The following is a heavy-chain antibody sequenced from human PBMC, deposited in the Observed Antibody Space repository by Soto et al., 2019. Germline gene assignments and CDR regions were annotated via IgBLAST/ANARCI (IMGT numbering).Heavy chain of an antibody. CDR3: ARAANVLLWFGESTNWFDP. Sequence: QVQLVQSGAEVKKPGASVKVCCKASGYTFTSYGITWVRQAPGQGLEWMGWISAYNGNTNYAQKLQGRVTMTTDTATGTAYMERRSLRSDDTAVYYCARAANVLLWFGESTNWFDPWGQGTLVTVSS. V-gene: IGHV1-18*01. CDR1: GYTFTSYG. J-gene: IGHJ5*02. CDR2: ISAYNGNT. D-gene: IGHD3-10*01.